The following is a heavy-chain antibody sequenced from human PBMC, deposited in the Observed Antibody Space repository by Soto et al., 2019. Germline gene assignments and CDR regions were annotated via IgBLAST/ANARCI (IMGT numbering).Heavy chain of an antibody. V-gene: IGHV1-2*04. CDR3: ARGDGYCSGGSCLRGRWFDP. CDR1: GYTFTGYY. D-gene: IGHD2-15*01. J-gene: IGHJ5*02. CDR2: INPNSGGT. Sequence: SVKVSCKASGYTFTGYYMHWVRQAPVQGLEWMGWINPNSGGTNYAQKFQGWVTMTRDTSISTAYMELSRLRSDDTAVYYCARGDGYCSGGSCLRGRWFDPWGQGTLVTVSS.